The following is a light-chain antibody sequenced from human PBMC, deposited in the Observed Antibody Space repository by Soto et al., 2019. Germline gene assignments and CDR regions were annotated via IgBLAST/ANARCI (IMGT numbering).Light chain of an antibody. Sequence: EIVLTQSPGTLSLSPGERATLSCRASQSVSSSYLAWYQQKPGQAPRLLIYGASSRATGIPDRFSGSGSGTAFTITISRLEPEDFAVYYCQQYGSSPPRTFGQGTKVEIK. CDR1: QSVSSSY. J-gene: IGKJ1*01. CDR3: QQYGSSPPRT. CDR2: GAS. V-gene: IGKV3-20*01.